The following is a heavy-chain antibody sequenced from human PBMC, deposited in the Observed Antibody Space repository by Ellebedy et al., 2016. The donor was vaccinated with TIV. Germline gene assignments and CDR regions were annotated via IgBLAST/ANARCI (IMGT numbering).Heavy chain of an antibody. J-gene: IGHJ4*02. CDR3: ARDHSAAFFDY. D-gene: IGHD3-10*01. CDR2: ISGSGDST. Sequence: GESLKISCAASGFTFSSYAMSWVRQAPGKGLEWVSAISGSGDSTYYADSVKGRFTISRDNSNNTLYLQMSSLRGEDTGVYYCARDHSAAFFDYWGQGILVTVSS. V-gene: IGHV3-23*01. CDR1: GFTFSSYA.